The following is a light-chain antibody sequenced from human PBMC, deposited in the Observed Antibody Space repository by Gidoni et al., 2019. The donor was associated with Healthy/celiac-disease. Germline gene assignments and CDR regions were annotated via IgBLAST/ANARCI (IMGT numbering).Light chain of an antibody. CDR1: QSVLYSSNNKNY. J-gene: IGKJ1*01. Sequence: DIVMTQSPDSLAVSLGESATINCKSSQSVLYSSNNKNYLAWYQQKPGQPPKLLIYWASTRESGVPDRFSGSGSGTDFTLTISSLQAEEVAVYYGQQYYSTPWTFGQGTKVEIK. CDR3: QQYYSTPWT. CDR2: WAS. V-gene: IGKV4-1*01.